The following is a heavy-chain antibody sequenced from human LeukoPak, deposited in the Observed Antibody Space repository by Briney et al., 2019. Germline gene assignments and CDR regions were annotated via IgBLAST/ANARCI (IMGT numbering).Heavy chain of an antibody. D-gene: IGHD6-19*01. CDR2: MNPNSGNT. CDR3: AVQAVADWYYFDY. CDR1: GYTFTSYD. V-gene: IGHV1-8*01. J-gene: IGHJ4*02. Sequence: GASVKVSCKASGYTFTSYDINWVRQATGQGLEWMGWMNPNSGNTGYAQKFQGRVTMTRNTSISTAYMELSSLRSVDTAVYYCAVQAVADWYYFDYWGQGTLVTVSS.